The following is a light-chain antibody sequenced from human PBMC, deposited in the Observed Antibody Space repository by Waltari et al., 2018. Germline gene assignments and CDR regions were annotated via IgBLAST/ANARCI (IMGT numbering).Light chain of an antibody. V-gene: IGKV4-1*01. Sequence: VMTQSPDSLAVSLGERATLTCRSSQSVFLSSNNKNYVAWYQHKPGQPPKLRIYWASIREAGVPDRFTGSGSGTQFTLTISSLQAEDVAVYFCLQYFDVPQTFGQGTKLEI. CDR2: WAS. CDR1: QSVFLSSNNKNY. J-gene: IGKJ2*01. CDR3: LQYFDVPQT.